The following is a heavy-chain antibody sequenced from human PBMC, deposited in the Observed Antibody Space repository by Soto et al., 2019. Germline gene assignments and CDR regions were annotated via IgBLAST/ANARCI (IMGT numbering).Heavy chain of an antibody. CDR1: CFTFSHYL. D-gene: IGHD5-12*01. CDR3: ATRVATTDAFDS. CDR2: ISPYHGNT. V-gene: IGHV1-18*01. J-gene: IGHJ3*02. Sequence: APGKASCQASCFTFSHYLFSWGRQAPGQGLGGMGWISPYHGNTNYAQKLQGRVTMTTDTSTSTAYMELRSLRSDDTAVYYCATRVATTDAFDSWGQGTMVTVSS.